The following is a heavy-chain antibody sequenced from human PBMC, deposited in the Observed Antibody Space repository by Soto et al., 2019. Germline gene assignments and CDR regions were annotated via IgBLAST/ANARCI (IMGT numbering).Heavy chain of an antibody. CDR1: GGTFSSYA. J-gene: IGHJ3*02. CDR2: IIPIFGTA. V-gene: IGHV1-69*06. D-gene: IGHD4-17*01. Sequence: QVQLVQSGAEVKKPGSSVKVSCKASGGTFSSYAISWVRQAPGQGLEWMGGIIPIFGTANYAQKFQGRVTITADKSTSTAYMELSSLRSEDAAVYFCATGEATVTTYAFDIWGQGTMVTVSS. CDR3: ATGEATVTTYAFDI.